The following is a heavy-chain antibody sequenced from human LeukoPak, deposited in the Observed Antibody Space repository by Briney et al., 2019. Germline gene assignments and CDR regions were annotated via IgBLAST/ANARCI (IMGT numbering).Heavy chain of an antibody. CDR3: AKDVSALSHYYGMDV. Sequence: GGSLRLSCAASGYTFSSYGMHWVRQAPGKGLEWVAVISYDGSNKYYADSVKGRFTISRDNSKNTLYLQMNSLRAEDTAVYYCAKDVSALSHYYGMDVWGQGTTVTVSS. D-gene: IGHD2/OR15-2a*01. CDR2: ISYDGSNK. J-gene: IGHJ6*02. V-gene: IGHV3-30*18. CDR1: GYTFSSYG.